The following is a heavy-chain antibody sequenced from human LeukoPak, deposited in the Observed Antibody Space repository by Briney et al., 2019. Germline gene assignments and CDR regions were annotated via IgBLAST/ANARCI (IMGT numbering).Heavy chain of an antibody. CDR2: IKQDGSEK. CDR1: GFTFSNYW. Sequence: GGSLRLSCAASGFTFSNYWMSWVRQAPGKRLEWLANIKQDGSEKYYVDPVKGRFTISRDNAKNSLYLQMNSLRAEDTAVYYCAREVRGVIIRNPRFDYWGQGTLVTVSS. V-gene: IGHV3-7*01. J-gene: IGHJ4*02. CDR3: AREVRGVIIRNPRFDY. D-gene: IGHD3-10*01.